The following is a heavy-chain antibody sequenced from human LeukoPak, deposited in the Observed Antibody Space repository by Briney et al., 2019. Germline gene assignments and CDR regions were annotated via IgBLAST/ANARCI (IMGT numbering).Heavy chain of an antibody. CDR3: ARHVFGIAAAGPHFDY. D-gene: IGHD6-13*01. CDR2: IYYSGST. CDR1: GGSISSSSYY. J-gene: IGHJ4*02. Sequence: SETLSLTCTVSGGSISSSSYYWGWIRQPPGKGLEWIGSIYYSGSTYYNPSLKSRVTISVDTSKNQFSLKLSSVTAADTAVYYCARHVFGIAAAGPHFDYWGQGTLVTVSS. V-gene: IGHV4-39*01.